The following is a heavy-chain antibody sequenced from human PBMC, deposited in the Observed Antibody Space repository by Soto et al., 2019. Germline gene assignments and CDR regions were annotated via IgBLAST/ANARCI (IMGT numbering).Heavy chain of an antibody. D-gene: IGHD2-15*01. CDR3: TRPVHCSGGSCYWTMDV. V-gene: IGHV3-73*01. CDR2: IRSKANSYAT. Sequence: EVQLVESGGGLVQPGGSLKLSCAASGFTFSGSAMHWVRQASGKGLEWVGRIRSKANSYATAYAASVKGRFTISRDDSKNTAYLQMNSLKTEDTAVYYCTRPVHCSGGSCYWTMDVWDKGTTVTVSS. CDR1: GFTFSGSA. J-gene: IGHJ6*03.